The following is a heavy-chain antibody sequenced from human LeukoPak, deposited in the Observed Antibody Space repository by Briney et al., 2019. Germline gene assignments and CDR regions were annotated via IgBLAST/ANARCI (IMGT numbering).Heavy chain of an antibody. Sequence: PGGSLRLSCAASGFTFSSYSMNWVRQAPGKGLEWVSYISSSSSTIYYADSVKGRFTISRDNAKNSLYLQMNSLRAEDTAVYYCAREENEREGPYNWFDPWGQGTLVTVSS. V-gene: IGHV3-48*01. CDR2: ISSSSSTI. CDR3: AREENEREGPYNWFDP. CDR1: GFTFSSYS. D-gene: IGHD1-1*01. J-gene: IGHJ5*02.